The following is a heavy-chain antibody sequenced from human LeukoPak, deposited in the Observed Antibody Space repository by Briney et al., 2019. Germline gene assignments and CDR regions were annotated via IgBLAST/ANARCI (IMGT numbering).Heavy chain of an antibody. V-gene: IGHV4-59*01. CDR2: IYYSGST. Sequence: PSETLSLTCSVSGGSISSYYWSWIRQPPGKGLEWIGYIYYSGSTNYNPSLKSRVTISVDASKNQFSLKVTSVTAADTAVYYCARVRGVVVTAIHFDYWGQGTLVTVSS. D-gene: IGHD2-21*02. CDR1: GGSISSYY. CDR3: ARVRGVVVTAIHFDY. J-gene: IGHJ4*02.